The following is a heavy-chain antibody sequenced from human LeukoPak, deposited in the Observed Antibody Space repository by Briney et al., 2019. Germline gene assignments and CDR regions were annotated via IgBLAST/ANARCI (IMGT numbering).Heavy chain of an antibody. Sequence: GGSLRLSCAAYGYTFSPFWTHWVRQAPGKGLVWVSHINADGRTIVYADSVKGRFTISRDNAKNTPFLQMDSLRAEDTAVYYCARDRGNPESFSIWGQGTVVTVSS. CDR1: GYTFSPFW. V-gene: IGHV3-74*01. D-gene: IGHD3-10*01. CDR2: INADGRTI. CDR3: ARDRGNPESFSI. J-gene: IGHJ3*02.